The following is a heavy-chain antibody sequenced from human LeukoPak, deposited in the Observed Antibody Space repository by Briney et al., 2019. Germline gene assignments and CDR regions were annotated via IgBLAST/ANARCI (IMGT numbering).Heavy chain of an antibody. CDR3: ARDWTYYYDSSGYYRAFDI. D-gene: IGHD3-22*01. V-gene: IGHV3-33*08. CDR1: GFTFSDYY. J-gene: IGHJ3*02. Sequence: GGSLRLSCAASGFTFSDYYMSWIRQAPGKGLEWVAAIWYDGSNKYYGDSVKGRFTISRDNSKNTLYLQMNSLRAEDTAAYYCARDWTYYYDSSGYYRAFDIWGQGTMVTVSS. CDR2: IWYDGSNK.